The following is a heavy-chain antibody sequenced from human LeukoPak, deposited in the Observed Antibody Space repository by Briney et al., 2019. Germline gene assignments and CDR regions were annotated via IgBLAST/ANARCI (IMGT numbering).Heavy chain of an antibody. CDR2: IYTSGST. CDR1: GGSISSYY. D-gene: IGHD3-22*01. Sequence: RASETLSLTCTVSGGSISSYYWSWIRQPPGKGLEWIGYIYTSGSTNYNPSLKSRVTISVDTSKNQFSLKLSSVTAADTAVYYCARGYYDSSGYYLPAQYYFDYWGQGTLVTVSS. V-gene: IGHV4-4*09. CDR3: ARGYYDSSGYYLPAQYYFDY. J-gene: IGHJ4*02.